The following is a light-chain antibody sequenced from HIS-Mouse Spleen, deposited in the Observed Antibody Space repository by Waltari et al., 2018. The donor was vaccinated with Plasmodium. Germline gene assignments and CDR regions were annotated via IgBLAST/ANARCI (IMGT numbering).Light chain of an antibody. V-gene: IGLV3-10*01. J-gene: IGLJ3*02. Sequence: SYELTQSPSLSVSPGQTARIPCSGAALPTKAAYWYQQKSGQAPLLVSYEDSKRPSGNPERFAGSSSGTMATLTSSGAQVEDEADYYCYSTDSSGNHRVFGGGTKLTVL. CDR3: YSTDSSGNHRV. CDR2: EDS. CDR1: ALPTKA.